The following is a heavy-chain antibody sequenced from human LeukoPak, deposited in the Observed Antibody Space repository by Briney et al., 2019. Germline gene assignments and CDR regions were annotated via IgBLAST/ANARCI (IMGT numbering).Heavy chain of an antibody. Sequence: GASVKVSCKASGYTFTGYDINWVRQATGQGLEWMGWMNPNGGNTGYAQKFQGRVTMTRNTSISTAYMELRSLRSDDTAVYYCARRKGSDVPGNDYWGQGTLVTVSS. CDR2: MNPNGGNT. J-gene: IGHJ4*02. D-gene: IGHD1-1*01. CDR3: ARRKGSDVPGNDY. CDR1: GYTFTGYD. V-gene: IGHV1-8*01.